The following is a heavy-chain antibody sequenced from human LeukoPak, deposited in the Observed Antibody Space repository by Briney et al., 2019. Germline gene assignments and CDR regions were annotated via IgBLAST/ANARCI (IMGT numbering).Heavy chain of an antibody. D-gene: IGHD3-22*01. Sequence: PSETLSLTCTVSGGSISSYYWSWIRQPPGKGPEWIGYIYYSGSTNYNPSLKSRVTISVDTSKNQFSLKLSSVTAADTAVYYCARHSAVYDSSGYYYYYGMDVWGQGTTVTVSS. CDR2: IYYSGST. V-gene: IGHV4-59*08. CDR1: GGSISSYY. J-gene: IGHJ6*02. CDR3: ARHSAVYDSSGYYYYYGMDV.